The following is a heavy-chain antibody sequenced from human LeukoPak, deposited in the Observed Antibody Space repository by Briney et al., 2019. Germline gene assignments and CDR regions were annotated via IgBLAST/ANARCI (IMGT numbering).Heavy chain of an antibody. V-gene: IGHV1-69*13. CDR2: IIPIFGTA. Sequence: SVKVSCKASGGTFSSYAISWVRQAPGQGLEWMGGIIPIFGTANYAQKFQGRVTITADESTSTAYMELSSLRSEDTAVYYCARSWTLFTNFDYWGQGTLVTVSS. CDR1: GGTFSSYA. CDR3: ARSWTLFTNFDY. J-gene: IGHJ4*02. D-gene: IGHD3-10*01.